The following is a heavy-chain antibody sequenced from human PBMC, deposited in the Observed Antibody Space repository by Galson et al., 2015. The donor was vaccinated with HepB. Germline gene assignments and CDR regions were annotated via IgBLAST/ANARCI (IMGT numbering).Heavy chain of an antibody. CDR2: IIPILGIA. CDR1: GGTFSSYA. V-gene: IGHV1-69*04. CDR3: ARVWVDIVVVVAATPYYYGMDV. D-gene: IGHD2-15*01. J-gene: IGHJ6*02. Sequence: SVKVSCKASGGTFSSYAISWVRQAPGQGLEWMGRIIPILGIANYAQKFQGRVTITADKSTSTAYMELSSLRSEDTAVYYCARVWVDIVVVVAATPYYYGMDVWGQGTTVTVSS.